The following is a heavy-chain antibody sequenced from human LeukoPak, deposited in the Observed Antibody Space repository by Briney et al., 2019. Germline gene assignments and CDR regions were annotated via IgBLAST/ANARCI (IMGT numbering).Heavy chain of an antibody. D-gene: IGHD2-2*01. CDR3: AREDCSSTGCYGGWFDP. J-gene: IGHJ5*02. CDR2: MNPNSGNT. V-gene: IGHV1-8*03. CDR1: GYTFTSYD. Sequence: GASLKVSCKASGYTFTSYDIKWVRQATGQGLEWMGWMNPNSGNTGYAQKFQGRVTITRNTSISTAYMELSSLRSEDTAVYYCAREDCSSTGCYGGWFDPWGQGTLVTVSS.